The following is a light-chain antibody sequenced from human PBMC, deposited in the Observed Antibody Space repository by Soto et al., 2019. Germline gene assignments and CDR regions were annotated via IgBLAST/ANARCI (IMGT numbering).Light chain of an antibody. V-gene: IGLV2-14*01. CDR1: SSDVGGYNY. Sequence: QSALTQPASVSGSPGQSITISCTGTSSDVGGYNYVSWYQHHPGKVPKLMIYEVSGRPSGVSNRFSGSKSGNTASLTISGLQAEEEADYYCSSYTTSSTVIFGGGTKLTVL. CDR2: EVS. J-gene: IGLJ2*01. CDR3: SSYTTSSTVI.